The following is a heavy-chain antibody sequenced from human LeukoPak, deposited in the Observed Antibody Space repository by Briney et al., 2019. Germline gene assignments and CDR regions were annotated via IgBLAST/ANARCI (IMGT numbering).Heavy chain of an antibody. CDR1: GMSFSGYY. D-gene: IGHD4-17*01. CDR2: ISRSGST. J-gene: IGHJ4*02. Sequence: SETLSPTCAVYGMSFSGYYWNWIRQPPGKGLEWIGEISRSGSTNYNPSLKSRVTISVDTSKNQFSLKLSSVTAADTAVYYCARVPTVTFFDYWGQGTLVTVSS. V-gene: IGHV4-34*01. CDR3: ARVPTVTFFDY.